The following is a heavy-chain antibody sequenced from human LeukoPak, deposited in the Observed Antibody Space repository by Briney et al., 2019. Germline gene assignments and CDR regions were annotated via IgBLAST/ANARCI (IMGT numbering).Heavy chain of an antibody. D-gene: IGHD2-2*02. V-gene: IGHV1-2*02. Sequence: GASVKVSCKASGYTFTGYSMHWVRQAPGQGLEWMGWINSNTGDTNYAQKFQGRVTMTGDTSISTAYLELSRLNSDDTAVYYCASGHYTNYYMDVWGKGTTVTVSS. CDR1: GYTFTGYS. CDR3: ASGHYTNYYMDV. J-gene: IGHJ6*03. CDR2: INSNTGDT.